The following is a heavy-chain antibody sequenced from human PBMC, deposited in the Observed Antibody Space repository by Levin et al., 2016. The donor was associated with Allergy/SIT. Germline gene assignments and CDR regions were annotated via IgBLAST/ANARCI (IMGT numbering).Heavy chain of an antibody. V-gene: IGHV6-1*01. J-gene: IGHJ4*02. D-gene: IGHD2/OR15-2a*01. CDR2: TYYTSKWSF. CDR1: GDSVSSNSAA. CDR3: ARGNGRLSNFDY. Sequence: SQTLSLTCAISGDSVSSNSAAWHWIRQSPSRGLQWLGRTYYTSKWSFDYAVSVKSRITINPDTSKNQFSLQLTSVTPEDTAVYYCARGNGRLSNFDYWGQGTLVTVSS.